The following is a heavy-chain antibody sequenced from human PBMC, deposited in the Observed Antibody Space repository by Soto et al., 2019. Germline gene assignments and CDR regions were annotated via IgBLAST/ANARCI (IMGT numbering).Heavy chain of an antibody. CDR3: ASRSSGWYFDY. J-gene: IGHJ4*02. CDR1: GFTFSSYA. CDR2: ISGNGGST. V-gene: IGHV3-23*01. Sequence: EVQLLESGGGLVQPGGSLRLSCAASGFTFSSYAMNWVRQAPGKGLEWVSVISGNGGSTYYADSVKGRFTISRDNSKNTLSLQMNSLRAEDTAVYYCASRSSGWYFDYWGQGTLVTVSS. D-gene: IGHD6-19*01.